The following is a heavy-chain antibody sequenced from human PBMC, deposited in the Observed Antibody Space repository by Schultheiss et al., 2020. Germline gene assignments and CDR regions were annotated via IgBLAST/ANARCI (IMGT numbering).Heavy chain of an antibody. CDR3: ARVDYDFWSGYYLPGGRDYYYYGRDV. CDR1: GFTFSSYG. J-gene: IGHJ6*02. D-gene: IGHD3-3*01. CDR2: ISYDGSNK. Sequence: GGSLRLSCAASGFTFSSYGMHWVRQAPGKGLEWVAVISYDGSNKYYADSVKGRFTISRDNSKNTLYLQMNSLRAEDTAVYYCARVDYDFWSGYYLPGGRDYYYYGRDVWGQGHTGTVAS. V-gene: IGHV3-30*03.